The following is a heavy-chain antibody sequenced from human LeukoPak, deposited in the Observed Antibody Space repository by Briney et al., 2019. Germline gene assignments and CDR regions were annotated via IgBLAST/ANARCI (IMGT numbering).Heavy chain of an antibody. V-gene: IGHV1-69*05. D-gene: IGHD3-3*01. CDR2: IIPIFGTA. J-gene: IGHJ6*03. CDR3: ASNRIEITIFGVVTRSAYYYYMDV. Sequence: GASVKVSCKASGGTFSSYAISWVRQAPGQGLEWMGGIIPIFGTANYAQKFQGRVTITTDDSTSTAYMELSSLRSEDTAVYYCASNRIEITIFGVVTRSAYYYYMDVWGKGTTVTVSS. CDR1: GGTFSSYA.